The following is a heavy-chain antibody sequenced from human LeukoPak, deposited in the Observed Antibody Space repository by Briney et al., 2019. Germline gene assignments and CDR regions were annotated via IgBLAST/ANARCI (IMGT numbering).Heavy chain of an antibody. CDR2: INPNSGGT. Sequence: ASVTVACKASGYTFTGYYMQWVRQAPGQGLEWMGRINPNSGGTNYAQKFQGRVTMTRDTSISTAYMELSRLRSDDTAVYYCARGPYYYGSGSYYNGGWFDPWGQGTLVTVSS. J-gene: IGHJ5*02. CDR3: ARGPYYYGSGSYYNGGWFDP. D-gene: IGHD3-10*01. CDR1: GYTFTGYY. V-gene: IGHV1-2*06.